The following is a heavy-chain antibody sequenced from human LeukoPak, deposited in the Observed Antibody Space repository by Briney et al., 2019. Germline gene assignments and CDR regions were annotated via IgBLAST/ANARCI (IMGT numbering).Heavy chain of an antibody. Sequence: GGSLRLSCAASGFTFSNAWMSWVRQAPGKGLGWGGLIKNKIDGGTTDYAAPVKGRFTISRDDSKNTLYLQMNSLKTEDTAVYYCTSYNDRDAFDIWGHGTMVTVSS. CDR3: TSYNDRDAFDI. D-gene: IGHD1-1*01. CDR1: GFTFSNAW. CDR2: IKNKIDGGTT. J-gene: IGHJ3*02. V-gene: IGHV3-15*01.